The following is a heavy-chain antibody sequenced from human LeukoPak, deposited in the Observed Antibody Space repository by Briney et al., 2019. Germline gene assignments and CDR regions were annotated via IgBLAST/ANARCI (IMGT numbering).Heavy chain of an antibody. V-gene: IGHV3-9*01. CDR1: GFTFDDYA. D-gene: IGHD6-6*01. CDR3: AKDTYSSSSMVGLFDY. Sequence: GRSLRLSCAASGFTFDDYAMHCVRQAPGKGLEWVSGISWNSGSIGYADSVKGRFTIARDNAKNSLYLQMNSLRAEDTALYYCAKDTYSSSSMVGLFDYWGQGTLVTVSS. J-gene: IGHJ4*02. CDR2: ISWNSGSI.